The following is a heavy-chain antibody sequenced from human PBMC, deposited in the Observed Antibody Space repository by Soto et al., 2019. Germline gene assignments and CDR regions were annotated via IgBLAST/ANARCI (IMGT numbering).Heavy chain of an antibody. J-gene: IGHJ4*02. CDR1: GFAFSTYT. CDR2: INPSGGYT. CDR3: AKAPEFTVTYACFDY. V-gene: IGHV3-23*01. Sequence: EVQLLESGGGLVQPGGSLRLSCTASGFAFSTYTMSWLRQAPGKGLEWVSAINPSGGYTYADSEEGRFTISRDNSKDTLYLQMTRLRAEDTAIYSCAKAPEFTVTYACFDYWGQGTLLTVSS. D-gene: IGHD2-21*02.